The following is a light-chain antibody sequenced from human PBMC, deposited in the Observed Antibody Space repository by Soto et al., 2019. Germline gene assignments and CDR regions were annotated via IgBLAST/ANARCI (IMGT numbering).Light chain of an antibody. CDR1: QSISSW. Sequence: DIQMTQSPSTLSASVGDRVTITCRASQSISSWLAWYLQKPGKAPKLLIYKASSLESGVPSRFSGSGSGTEFTLTISSLQPDDFATYYCQQYNSYPRLTFGGGTKVEIK. J-gene: IGKJ4*01. CDR3: QQYNSYPRLT. CDR2: KAS. V-gene: IGKV1-5*03.